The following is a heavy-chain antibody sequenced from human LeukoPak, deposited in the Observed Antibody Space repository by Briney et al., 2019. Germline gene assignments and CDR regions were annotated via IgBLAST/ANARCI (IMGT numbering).Heavy chain of an antibody. CDR1: GYTFTAYY. V-gene: IGHV1-2*02. Sequence: ASVKVSCRASGYTFTAYYIHWVRQAPGQGLEWMGWINPNSGDTSLPQRFQGRVTMTRDTSIITAYMELSSLTSDDTAVYYCARQRGVTSLSYYYYMDVWGKGTTVTVSS. CDR2: INPNSGDT. CDR3: ARQRGVTSLSYYYYMDV. D-gene: IGHD4-17*01. J-gene: IGHJ6*03.